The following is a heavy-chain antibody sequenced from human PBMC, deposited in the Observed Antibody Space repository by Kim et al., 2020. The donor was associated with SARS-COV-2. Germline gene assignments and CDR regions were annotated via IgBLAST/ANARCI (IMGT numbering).Heavy chain of an antibody. J-gene: IGHJ4*02. D-gene: IGHD6-13*01. Sequence: GGSLRLSCAASGFTFSSYAMHWVRQAPGKGLEWVAVISYDGSNKYYADSVKGRFTISRDNSKNTLYLQMNSLRAEDTAVYYCARDITSDVAAAGDLVYWGQGTLVTVSS. CDR2: ISYDGSNK. CDR3: ARDITSDVAAAGDLVY. CDR1: GFTFSSYA. V-gene: IGHV3-30*04.